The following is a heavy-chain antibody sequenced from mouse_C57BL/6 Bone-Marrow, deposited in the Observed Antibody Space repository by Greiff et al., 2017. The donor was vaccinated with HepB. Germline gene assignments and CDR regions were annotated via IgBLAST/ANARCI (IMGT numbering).Heavy chain of an antibody. J-gene: IGHJ1*01. V-gene: IGHV14-2*01. CDR3: AGSHVYYGCRLNWYFDV. Sequence: VQLKESGAELVKPGASVKLSCTASGFNIKDYYMHWVKQRTEQGLEWIGRIDPEDGETKYAPKFQGKATITADTSSNTTYLQLSSLTSEDTAVYFCAGSHVYYGCRLNWYFDVWGSGTTVTVTS. D-gene: IGHD1-1*01. CDR1: GFNIKDYY. CDR2: IDPEDGET.